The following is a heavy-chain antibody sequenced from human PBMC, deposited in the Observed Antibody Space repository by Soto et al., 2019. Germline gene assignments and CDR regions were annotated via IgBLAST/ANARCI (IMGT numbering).Heavy chain of an antibody. CDR2: ISAYNGNT. CDR3: ACVSSSWYSNWFDP. J-gene: IGHJ5*02. CDR1: GYTFTSYG. V-gene: IGHV1-18*01. D-gene: IGHD6-13*01. Sequence: QVQLVQSGAEVKKPGASVKVSCKASGYTFTSYGISWVRQAPGQGLEWMGWISAYNGNTNYAQKLQGRVTMTTDTSTSTAYMELRSLRSDDTAMSYCACVSSSWYSNWFDPWGQGTLVTVSS.